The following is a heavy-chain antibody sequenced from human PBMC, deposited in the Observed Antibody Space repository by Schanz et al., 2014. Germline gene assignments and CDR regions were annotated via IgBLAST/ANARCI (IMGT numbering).Heavy chain of an antibody. CDR3: ATSYSSSSYFYVMDV. CDR2: ISSGSSTI. J-gene: IGHJ6*02. V-gene: IGHV3-11*01. D-gene: IGHD6-6*01. Sequence: QVQLVESGGGVVQPGRSLRLSCAASGFIFSDHYMSWIRQAPGKGLEWISYISSGSSTIHYADSVKGRFTISRDNAKNSLFLQMNSLRAEDTAIYYCATSYSSSSYFYVMDVWGQGTTVTVS. CDR1: GFIFSDHY.